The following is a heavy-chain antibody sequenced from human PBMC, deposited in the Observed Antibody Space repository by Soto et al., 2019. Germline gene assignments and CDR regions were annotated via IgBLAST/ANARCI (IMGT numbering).Heavy chain of an antibody. J-gene: IGHJ4*02. CDR1: GFRFKSFV. CDR3: ARWGTTGGFDL. D-gene: IGHD3-16*01. V-gene: IGHV3-30*19. CDR2: TSYDGNNK. Sequence: QVQLVESVGGVVQPGTSLRLSCAASGFRFKSFVMHWVRQAPGKGLEWVAFTSYDGNNKDYGDSVKGRFTVSRDKSQNTLHLQMDFLRPEDTALYYCARWGTTGGFDLWGQGTLVSVSS.